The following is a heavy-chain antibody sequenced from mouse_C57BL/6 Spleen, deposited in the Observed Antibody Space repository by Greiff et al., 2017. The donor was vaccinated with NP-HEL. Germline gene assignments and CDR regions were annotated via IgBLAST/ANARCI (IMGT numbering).Heavy chain of an antibody. CDR1: GYTFTDYN. J-gene: IGHJ4*01. D-gene: IGHD1-1*01. Sequence: VQLKEPGPVLVKPGALVKMSCKASGYTFTDYNMNWVKQSHGKSLEWIGVINPYNGGTSYNQKFKGKATLTVDKSSSTAYMKLNSLTAEDSAVYYCASEDYGSLRMDYWGQGTSVTVSS. CDR2: INPYNGGT. CDR3: ASEDYGSLRMDY. V-gene: IGHV1-19*01.